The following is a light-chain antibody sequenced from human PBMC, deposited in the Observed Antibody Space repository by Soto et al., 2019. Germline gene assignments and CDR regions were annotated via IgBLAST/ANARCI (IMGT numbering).Light chain of an antibody. J-gene: IGKJ1*01. Sequence: DIQMTQSPSTLSASVGERVTITCRASQSVSNWLAWYQQKPGKAPKLLIYDVSSLESGVPSRFSGSGSGTEFILTISSLEPDDFATYYCQQYGSYAWTGDQGTEVEMK. V-gene: IGKV1-5*01. CDR1: QSVSNW. CDR2: DVS. CDR3: QQYGSYAWT.